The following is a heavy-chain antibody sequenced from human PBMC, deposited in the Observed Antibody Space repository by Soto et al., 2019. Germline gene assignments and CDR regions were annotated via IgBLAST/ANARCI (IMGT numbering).Heavy chain of an antibody. CDR3: ARDPAGGWSGLAS. V-gene: IGHV4-30-4*01. CDR1: GGSISIYDNY. J-gene: IGHJ4*02. Sequence: QVQLQESGPGLVKPSQTLSLTCTVSGGSISIYDNYWSWIRQPPGNGLEWIGYVYYSGSTYYNPSLKRRVTISVATATNQFSLQLSSVTAADTAVYYCARDPAGGWSGLASWGQGTLVTVSS. D-gene: IGHD3-3*01. CDR2: VYYSGST.